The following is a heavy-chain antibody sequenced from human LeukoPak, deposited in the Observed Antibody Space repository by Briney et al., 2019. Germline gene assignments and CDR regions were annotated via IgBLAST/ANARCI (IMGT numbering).Heavy chain of an antibody. CDR3: ARVDYYYDMDV. V-gene: IGHV4-4*02. CDR1: AGSISSRNW. Sequence: SETLSLTCAVSAGSISSRNWWSWVCQSPGKGLEWIGEMSHSGSTNYNPSLESRVTMSVDKSKNQFSLKLSSVTAADTAVYYCARVDYYYDMDVWGQGTTVTVSS. CDR2: MSHSGST. J-gene: IGHJ6*02.